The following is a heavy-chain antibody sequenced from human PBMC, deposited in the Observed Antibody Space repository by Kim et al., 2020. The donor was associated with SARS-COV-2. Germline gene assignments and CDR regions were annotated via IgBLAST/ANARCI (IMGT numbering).Heavy chain of an antibody. CDR2: ISGNSVRI. D-gene: IGHD5-12*01. Sequence: GGSLRLSCSASGFIFGDNALHWVRQAPGKGREGVPGISGNSVRIDYADSVRGRFTISRDKAMNSRYLQMTSRGVEEPAFYYCAKDYSASDPRYFHYWGQG. CDR1: GFIFGDNA. J-gene: IGHJ4*02. V-gene: IGHV3-9*01. CDR3: AKDYSASDPRYFHY.